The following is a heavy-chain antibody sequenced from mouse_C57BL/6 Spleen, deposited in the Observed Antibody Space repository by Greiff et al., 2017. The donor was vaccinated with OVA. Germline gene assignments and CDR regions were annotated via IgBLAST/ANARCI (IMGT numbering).Heavy chain of an antibody. Sequence: VQLQQSGAELVRPGASVKLSCIASGFNIKDYYMHWVKQRTEQGLEWIGRIDPEDGDTEYAPKFQGKATMTADKSSNTAYMQLSSLTSEDAAVYYCTTDGSIVFGYWGKGATLTVSS. CDR2: IDPEDGDT. J-gene: IGHJ2*01. CDR1: GFNIKDYY. V-gene: IGHV14-1*01. CDR3: TTDGSIVFGY. D-gene: IGHD1-1*01.